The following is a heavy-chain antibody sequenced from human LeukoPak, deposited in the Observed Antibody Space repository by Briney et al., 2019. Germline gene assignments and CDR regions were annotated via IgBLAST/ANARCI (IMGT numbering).Heavy chain of an antibody. J-gene: IGHJ4*02. Sequence: GGSLRLSCAASGFTFSSYSMTWVRQGPGKGLEWVSTFSRNGGSTYYADSVKGRFTISRDNSKNMLYLQMNSLRAEDTAIYYCARFSHVEMIYWGQGTLVTVSS. CDR3: ARFSHVEMIY. CDR1: GFTFSSYS. D-gene: IGHD5-24*01. CDR2: FSRNGGST. V-gene: IGHV3-23*01.